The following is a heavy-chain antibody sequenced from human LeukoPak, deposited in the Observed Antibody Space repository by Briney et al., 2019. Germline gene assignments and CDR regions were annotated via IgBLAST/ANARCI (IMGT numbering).Heavy chain of an antibody. V-gene: IGHV1-2*06. CDR2: INPNSGGT. D-gene: IGHD3-22*01. Sequence: ASVKVSCKASGHTFTGYYMHWVRQAPGQGLEWMGRINPNSGGTNYAQKFQGRVTMTRDTSISTAYMELSRLRSDDTAVYYCARGLVSSGYYYFGGQGTLVTVSS. CDR1: GHTFTGYY. J-gene: IGHJ4*02. CDR3: ARGLVSSGYYYF.